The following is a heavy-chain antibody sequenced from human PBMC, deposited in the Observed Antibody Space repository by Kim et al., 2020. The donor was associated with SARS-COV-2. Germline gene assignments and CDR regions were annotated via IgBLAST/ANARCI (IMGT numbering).Heavy chain of an antibody. V-gene: IGHV1-69*13. CDR1: GGTFSSYA. D-gene: IGHD6-13*01. CDR2: IIPIFGTA. J-gene: IGHJ6*02. Sequence: SVKVSCKASGGTFSSYAISWVRQAPGQGLEWMGGIIPIFGTANYAQKFQGRVTITADESTSTAYMELSSLRSEDTAVYYCALSSSWYGHVIPLGYYYYGMDVWGQGTTVTVSS. CDR3: ALSSSWYGHVIPLGYYYYGMDV.